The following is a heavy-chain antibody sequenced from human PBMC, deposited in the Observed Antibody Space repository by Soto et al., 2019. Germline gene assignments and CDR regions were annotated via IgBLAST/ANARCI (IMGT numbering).Heavy chain of an antibody. CDR3: AKVNAVVGPNYFDY. Sequence: GGSLRLGCAASGFTVSSYAMSWVRQAPGKGLEWVSAISGSGGSTYYADSVKGRFTISRDNSKNTLYLQMNSLRAEDTAVYYCAKVNAVVGPNYFDYWGQGTPVTVSS. CDR1: GFTVSSYA. CDR2: ISGSGGST. D-gene: IGHD2-15*01. V-gene: IGHV3-23*01. J-gene: IGHJ4*02.